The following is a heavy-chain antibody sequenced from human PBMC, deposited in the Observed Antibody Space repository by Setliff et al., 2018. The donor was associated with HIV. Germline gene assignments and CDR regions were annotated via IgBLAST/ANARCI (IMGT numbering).Heavy chain of an antibody. CDR3: AAGPFSWGQYF. CDR1: GYTFTDRY. J-gene: IGHJ4*01. D-gene: IGHD3-16*01. Sequence: SCQASGYTFTDRYITWFQQAPGKGFEWMGRRYPRGDGTIYAERFRGRLTLGADMSTNTGYMEFDNLKSEDTAMYFCAAGPFSWGQYFWGRGTLVTVSS. CDR2: RYPRGDGT. V-gene: IGHV1-69-2*01.